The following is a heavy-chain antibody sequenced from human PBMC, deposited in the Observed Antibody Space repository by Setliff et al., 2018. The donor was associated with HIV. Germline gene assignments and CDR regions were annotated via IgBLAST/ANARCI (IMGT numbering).Heavy chain of an antibody. D-gene: IGHD3-22*01. V-gene: IGHV1-8*02. CDR1: GYTFTNYD. CDR2: MNPDSRNT. J-gene: IGHJ6*03. CDR3: ARARTDYYDRRRRSHYYIDV. Sequence: GASVKVSCKASGYTFTNYDISWVRQAPGQGLEWMGWMNPDSRNTGYAQRFEGRVTLTWDTSISTAYLELNHLKSDDTAVYYCARARTDYYDRRRRSHYYIDVWARGATVTVSS.